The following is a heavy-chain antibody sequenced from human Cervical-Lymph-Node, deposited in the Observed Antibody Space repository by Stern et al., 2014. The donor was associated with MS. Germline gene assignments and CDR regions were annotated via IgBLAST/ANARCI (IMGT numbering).Heavy chain of an antibody. CDR2: LSGSGGST. J-gene: IGHJ4*02. Sequence: EVQLVESGGGLVQPGRSLRLSCAASGFTFNNYAMSWVRQAPGKGLEWVSALSGSGGSTYYADSAKGRFTISRDNSKNTLYLQMNSLRAEDTAVYYCAKGPQYYYDSSDYFDFWGQGALVTVSS. D-gene: IGHD3-22*01. V-gene: IGHV3-23*04. CDR1: GFTFNNYA. CDR3: AKGPQYYYDSSDYFDF.